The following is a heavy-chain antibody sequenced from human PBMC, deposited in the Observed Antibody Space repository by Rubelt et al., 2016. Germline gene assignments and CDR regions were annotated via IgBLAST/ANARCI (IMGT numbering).Heavy chain of an antibody. J-gene: IGHJ4*02. Sequence: GGGLVQPGGSLRLSCAASGFTFGTYWMTWVRQPPGKGLEWVTNIRQDGNEKHYVDSVKGRFTVSRDNAKNLLFLQMNGLRVEDTAVYYCARENYGFVRSLDYWGQGTLVTVSS. CDR1: GFTFGTYW. D-gene: IGHD1-7*01. V-gene: IGHV3-7*01. CDR3: ARENYGFVRSLDY. CDR2: IRQDGNEK.